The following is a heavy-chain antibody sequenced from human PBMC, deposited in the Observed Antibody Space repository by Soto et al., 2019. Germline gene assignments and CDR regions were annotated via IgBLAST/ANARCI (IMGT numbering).Heavy chain of an antibody. J-gene: IGHJ6*03. Sequence: GASVKVSCKASGYTFTSYDINWVRQATGQGLEWMGWMNPNSGNTGYAQKFQGRVTMTRNTSISTAYMELSSLRSEDTAVYYCARTYYDFWSGYPNYMDVWGKGTTVTVS. CDR1: GYTFTSYD. CDR3: ARTYYDFWSGYPNYMDV. D-gene: IGHD3-3*01. CDR2: MNPNSGNT. V-gene: IGHV1-8*01.